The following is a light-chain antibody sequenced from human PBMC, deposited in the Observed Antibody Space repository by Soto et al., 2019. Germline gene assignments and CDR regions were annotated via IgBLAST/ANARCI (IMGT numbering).Light chain of an antibody. CDR2: TDS. J-gene: IGLJ2*01. CDR1: SSNIGSNY. V-gene: IGLV1-47*01. Sequence: QSVLTQPPSASGTPGQRVTISCSGSSSNIGSNYVYWYQQFPGTAPKLLIYTDSERPSGVPDRFSGSKSGTSASLAISGLRSEDEADYYCATWDDSLSGYVVFGGGTKLTVL. CDR3: ATWDDSLSGYVV.